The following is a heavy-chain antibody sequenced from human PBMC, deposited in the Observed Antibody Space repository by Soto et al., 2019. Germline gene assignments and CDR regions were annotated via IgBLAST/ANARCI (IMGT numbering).Heavy chain of an antibody. CDR1: GYTFKDYD. D-gene: IGHD3-3*01. J-gene: IGHJ2*01. CDR3: ARRMTWSLCCFDL. Sequence: QVQLLQSRAEVKKPGTSVRVSCRASGYTFKDYDINWVRRAPGQGLEWMGWMNPNSGNTAYARKFHDRITMTRSVSARTAFMELSSLTPEDTAVYYCARRMTWSLCCFDLWGSGTQVTVSS. V-gene: IGHV1-8*01. CDR2: MNPNSGNT.